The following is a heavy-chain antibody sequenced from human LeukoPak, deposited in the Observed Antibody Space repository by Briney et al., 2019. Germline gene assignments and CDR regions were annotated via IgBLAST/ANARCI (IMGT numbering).Heavy chain of an antibody. J-gene: IGHJ4*02. CDR1: GFTFRKAW. V-gene: IGHV3-15*01. CDR3: TTGNWGSFSY. D-gene: IGHD7-27*01. CDR2: IISKTDGGTP. Sequence: GGSLRLSCAASGFTFRKAWMNWVRQAPGKGLEWIGRIISKTDGGTPLYPAPVKGRSTISRDDSKNTLYLQMNSLQTEDTAVYYCTTGNWGSFSYWGQGTLVTVSS.